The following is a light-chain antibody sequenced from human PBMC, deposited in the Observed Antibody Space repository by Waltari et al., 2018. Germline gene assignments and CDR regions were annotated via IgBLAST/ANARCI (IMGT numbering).Light chain of an antibody. CDR2: EST. Sequence: QSALTQPASVSGSPGQSITISCTGTSSDIGTYNLVSWYQQHPGKAPKLIIYESTERPSGVSDRLSGSKSGNTASLTISGLQAEDEADYYCCSCAGPSPHVVFGGGTKLTVL. CDR3: CSCAGPSPHVV. J-gene: IGLJ2*01. CDR1: SSDIGTYNL. V-gene: IGLV2-23*01.